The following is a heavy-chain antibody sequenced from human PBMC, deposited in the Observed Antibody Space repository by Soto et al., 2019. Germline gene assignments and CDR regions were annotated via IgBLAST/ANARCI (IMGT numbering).Heavy chain of an antibody. D-gene: IGHD6-13*01. CDR1: GFTFSSYG. Sequence: QVQLVESGGGVVQPGRSLRLSCAASGFTFSSYGMHWVRQAPGKGLEWVAVIWYDGSNKYYADSVKGRFTISRDNSKNTLYLQMNSLRAEDTAVYYCARDAYSSSWYRRNSEGAFDIWGQGTMVTVSS. CDR2: IWYDGSNK. J-gene: IGHJ3*02. V-gene: IGHV3-33*01. CDR3: ARDAYSSSWYRRNSEGAFDI.